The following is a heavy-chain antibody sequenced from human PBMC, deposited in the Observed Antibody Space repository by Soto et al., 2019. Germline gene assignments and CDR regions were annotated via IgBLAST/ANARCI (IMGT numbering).Heavy chain of an antibody. D-gene: IGHD2-21*01. CDR3: AKDSGELCWPREGGFDI. Sequence: EVQLLESGGGLVQPGGSLRLSCAASGLTISNYAMTWVRQAPGKGLEWVSGISDSGVNTYYTDSVKGRLTISRDNSKNTLYLQMNSLRAEDTAIYYCAKDSGELCWPREGGFDIWGQGTMVSVSS. CDR1: GLTISNYA. J-gene: IGHJ3*02. CDR2: ISDSGVNT. V-gene: IGHV3-23*01.